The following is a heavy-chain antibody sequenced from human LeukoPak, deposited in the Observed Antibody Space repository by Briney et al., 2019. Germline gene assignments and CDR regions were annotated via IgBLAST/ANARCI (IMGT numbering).Heavy chain of an antibody. CDR2: IIPIFGTA. J-gene: IGHJ4*02. CDR3: ARGTAMVIDY. Sequence: GASVKVSCKASGYTFTSYGISWVRQAPGQGLEWMGGIIPIFGTANYAQKFQGRVTITADESTSTAYMELSSLRSEDTAVYYCARGTAMVIDYWGQGTLVTVSS. V-gene: IGHV1-69*13. CDR1: GYTFTSYG. D-gene: IGHD5-18*01.